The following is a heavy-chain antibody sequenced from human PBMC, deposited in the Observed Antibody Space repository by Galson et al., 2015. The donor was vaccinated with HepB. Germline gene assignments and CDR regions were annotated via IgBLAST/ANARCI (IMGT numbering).Heavy chain of an antibody. Sequence: SLRLSCAASGFTFGEYGMHWVRQAPGKGLEWVSSINWNSGSKAYADSVKGRFIISRDYAKSSLYLQMNSLRTEDTALYYCAKDGRFLEYYFDSWGQGTQVTVSS. CDR1: GFTFGEYG. CDR3: AKDGRFLEYYFDS. CDR2: INWNSGSK. D-gene: IGHD3-3*01. J-gene: IGHJ4*02. V-gene: IGHV3-9*01.